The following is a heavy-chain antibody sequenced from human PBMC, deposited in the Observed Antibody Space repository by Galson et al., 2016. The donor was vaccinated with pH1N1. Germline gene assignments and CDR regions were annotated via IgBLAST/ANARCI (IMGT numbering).Heavy chain of an antibody. D-gene: IGHD6-13*01. CDR2: VSWDGGST. J-gene: IGHJ4*02. CDR1: GFTFHDYT. Sequence: SLRLSCAASGFTFHDYTMHWVRQTPGKGLEWVSLVSWDGGSTYYADSVKGRFTISRDNSKNTLYLQMNSLKVEDTAVYYCAKFWQELPDGFDYWGQGTLVTVSS. CDR3: AKFWQELPDGFDY. V-gene: IGHV3-43*01.